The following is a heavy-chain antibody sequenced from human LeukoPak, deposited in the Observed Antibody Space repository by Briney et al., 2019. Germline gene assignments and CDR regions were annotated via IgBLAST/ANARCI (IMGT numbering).Heavy chain of an antibody. V-gene: IGHV3-23*01. Sequence: GGSLRLSCAASGFTFSSYAMTWVRQAPGKGLEWVSGISGSGGSTYYADSVKGRFTISRDNSKNTLYLQMNSLRAEDTVVYYCATEYYYDSSGYYPRNMGYWGQGTLVTVSS. CDR2: ISGSGGST. CDR1: GFTFSSYA. CDR3: ATEYYYDSSGYYPRNMGY. J-gene: IGHJ4*02. D-gene: IGHD3-22*01.